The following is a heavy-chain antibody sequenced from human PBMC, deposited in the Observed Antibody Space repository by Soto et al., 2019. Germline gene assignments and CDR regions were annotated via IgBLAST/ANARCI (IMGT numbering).Heavy chain of an antibody. Sequence: EVQLLESGGGLVQPGGSLRLSCAASGFTFNNYAMTWVRQAPGKGLEWVSAISGGGDTTSSADSVKGRFTVSRDGSKNTLYLQMSSLRAEDPALYYCAKGRGGSGSLTPCVEFWRQGTPVTVSS. D-gene: IGHD3-10*01. CDR3: AKGRGGSGSLTPCVEF. CDR1: GFTFNNYA. V-gene: IGHV3-23*01. CDR2: ISGGGDTT. J-gene: IGHJ4*02.